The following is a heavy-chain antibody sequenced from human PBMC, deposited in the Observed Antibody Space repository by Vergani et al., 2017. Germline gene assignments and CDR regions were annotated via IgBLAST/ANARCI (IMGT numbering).Heavy chain of an antibody. CDR3: ATKRCGKPGCQIGYFRE. J-gene: IGHJ1*01. CDR2: ISYDGTQK. V-gene: IGHV3-30*03. D-gene: IGHD4-23*01. Sequence: QVHLVESGGGVVQPGRSLRLSCVVSGFTSSYYGMHWVRQAPGKGLEWVAVISYDGTQKYYADSVKGRFTISRDNSKSTLYLQMNSLRTEDTAVYYCATKRCGKPGCQIGYFREWGQGTLVTGSS. CDR1: GFTSSYYG.